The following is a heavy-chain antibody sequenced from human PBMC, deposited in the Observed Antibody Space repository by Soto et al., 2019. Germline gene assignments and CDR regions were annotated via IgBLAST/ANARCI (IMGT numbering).Heavy chain of an antibody. CDR2: ISSSGGST. Sequence: GSLRLSCAASGFTFSSYAMSWVRQAPGKGLEWVSAISSSGGSTHYADSVKGRFTISRDNSKNTLYLQMNSLRAEDTAVYYCAKDSPGDVRYCSTTSCYGIGWFDPWGQGTLVTVSS. CDR1: GFTFSSYA. CDR3: AKDSPGDVRYCSTTSCYGIGWFDP. V-gene: IGHV3-23*01. J-gene: IGHJ5*02. D-gene: IGHD2-2*01.